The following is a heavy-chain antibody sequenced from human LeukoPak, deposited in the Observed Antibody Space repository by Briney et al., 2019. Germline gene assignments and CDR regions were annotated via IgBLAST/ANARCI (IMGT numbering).Heavy chain of an antibody. CDR1: GFTFSSYG. CDR2: ISYDGSNK. D-gene: IGHD3-22*01. CDR3: AKVAPGYYYDSSGQALDAFDI. Sequence: GGSLRLSCAASGFTFSSYGMHWVRQAPGKGLEWVAVISYDGSNKYYADSVKGRFTISRDNSKNTLYLQMNSLRAEDTAVYYCAKVAPGYYYDSSGQALDAFDIWGQGTMVTVSS. J-gene: IGHJ3*02. V-gene: IGHV3-30*18.